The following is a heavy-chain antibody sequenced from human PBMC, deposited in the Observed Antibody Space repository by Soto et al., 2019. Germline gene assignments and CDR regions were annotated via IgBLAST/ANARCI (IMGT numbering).Heavy chain of an antibody. CDR2: INHSGST. Sequence: SETLSLTCAVYGGSFSGYYWSWIRQPPGKGLEWIGEINHSGSTNYNPSLKSRVTISVDTSKNQFSLKLSSVTAADTAVYYCARHTLAVAGTTWFDPWGQGTLVTVSS. V-gene: IGHV4-34*01. CDR3: ARHTLAVAGTTWFDP. D-gene: IGHD6-19*01. J-gene: IGHJ5*02. CDR1: GGSFSGYY.